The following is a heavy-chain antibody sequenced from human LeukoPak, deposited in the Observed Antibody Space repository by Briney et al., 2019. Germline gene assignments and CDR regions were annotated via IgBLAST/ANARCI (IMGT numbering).Heavy chain of an antibody. J-gene: IGHJ4*02. CDR3: ASLAAAGNDY. V-gene: IGHV3-48*03. Sequence: GGSLRLSCAASGFTFSSYEMNWVRQAPGKGLEWVSYISSSGSTIYYADSVKGRFTISRDNAKNSLYLQMNSLRAEDTAVYCCASLAAAGNDYWGQGTLVTVSS. D-gene: IGHD6-13*01. CDR1: GFTFSSYE. CDR2: ISSSGSTI.